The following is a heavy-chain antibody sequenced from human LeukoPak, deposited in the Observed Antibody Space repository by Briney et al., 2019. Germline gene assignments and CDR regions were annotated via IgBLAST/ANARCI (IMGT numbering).Heavy chain of an antibody. V-gene: IGHV3-20*04. CDR2: INWNGGSI. CDR3: ARDGGYCSKTDCYTLDY. J-gene: IGHJ4*02. Sequence: GGSLRLSCAASGFTFSTYWMHWVRQAPGKGLEWVSSINWNGGSINYADSVQGRFTVSRDNAKNSLYLQMNSLRAEDTALYYCARDGGYCSKTDCYTLDYWGQGTVVTVSS. CDR1: GFTFSTYW. D-gene: IGHD2-2*01.